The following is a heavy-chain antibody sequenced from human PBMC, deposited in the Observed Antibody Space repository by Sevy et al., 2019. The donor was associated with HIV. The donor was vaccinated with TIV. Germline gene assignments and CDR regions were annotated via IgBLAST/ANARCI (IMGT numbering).Heavy chain of an antibody. CDR3: ARDAGYTTKFHPLH. CDR2: ISSTGNFE. V-gene: IGHV3-30*04. CDR1: GFRLNTYA. J-gene: IGHJ4*02. D-gene: IGHD5-12*01. Sequence: GGSLRLSCSASGFRLNTYAMHWVRQAPGKGLEWVSVISSTGNFESYAASVKGRFTISKDNSKNTVSLQMNSLRPEATAMYYCARDAGYTTKFHPLHWGQGTLVTVSS.